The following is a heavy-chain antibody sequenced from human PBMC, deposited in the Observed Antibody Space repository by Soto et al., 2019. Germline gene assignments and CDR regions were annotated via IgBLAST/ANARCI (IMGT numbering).Heavy chain of an antibody. J-gene: IGHJ4*02. V-gene: IGHV4-39*01. CDR3: ARPLGDGYNHFDY. CDR2: IYYSGST. CDR1: GGSISSSSYY. D-gene: IGHD5-12*01. Sequence: QLQLQESGPGLVKPSETLSLTGTVSGGSISSSSYYWGWIRQPPGKGLEWIGSIYYSGSTYYNPSLKSRVTISVDTSKNQFSLKLSSVTAADTAVYYCARPLGDGYNHFDYWGQGTLVTVSS.